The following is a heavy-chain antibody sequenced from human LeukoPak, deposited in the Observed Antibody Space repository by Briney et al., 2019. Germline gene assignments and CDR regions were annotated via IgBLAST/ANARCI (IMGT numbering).Heavy chain of an antibody. Sequence: QAGGSLILSCAASGFTSSNYAMTWVRQAPGKGLEWVSAISSGDTNTYYADSVKGRFTISRDTSKNTLYLRMNSLSAEDTAVYYCTKPLVGPSTSDNFDYWGQGTLVTVSS. D-gene: IGHD1-26*01. J-gene: IGHJ4*02. CDR3: TKPLVGPSTSDNFDY. CDR2: ISSGDTNT. V-gene: IGHV3-23*01. CDR1: GFTSSNYA.